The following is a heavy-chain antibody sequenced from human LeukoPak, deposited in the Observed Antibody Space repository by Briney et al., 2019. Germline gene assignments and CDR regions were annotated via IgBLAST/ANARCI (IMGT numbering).Heavy chain of an antibody. Sequence: GESLQISCHGSGYSFTSYWIGWVRQMPGKGLEWMGIIYPGDSDTRYSPSFQGQVTISADKSISTAYLQWSSLKASDTAMYYCARLIAGYGSGSYYLDYWGQGTLVTVSS. V-gene: IGHV5-51*01. D-gene: IGHD3-10*01. CDR3: ARLIAGYGSGSYYLDY. CDR2: IYPGDSDT. CDR1: GYSFTSYW. J-gene: IGHJ4*02.